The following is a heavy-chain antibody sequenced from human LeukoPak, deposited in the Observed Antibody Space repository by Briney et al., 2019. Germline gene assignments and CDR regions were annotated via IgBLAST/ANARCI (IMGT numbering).Heavy chain of an antibody. CDR2: IYYSGST. D-gene: IGHD6-13*01. CDR1: GGSISSSSYY. Sequence: SETLSLTCTVSGGSISSSSYYWGWIRQPPGKGLEWIGSIYYSGSTYYNPSLKSRVTISVDTSKNQFSLKLSSVTAADTAVYYCATVPIIAAAAMSFDYWGQGTLVTVSS. V-gene: IGHV4-39*01. CDR3: ATVPIIAAAAMSFDY. J-gene: IGHJ4*02.